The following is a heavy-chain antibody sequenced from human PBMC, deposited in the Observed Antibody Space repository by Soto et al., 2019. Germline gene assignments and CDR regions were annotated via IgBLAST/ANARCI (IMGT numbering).Heavy chain of an antibody. CDR2: IIPIFGTA. CDR1: GGTFSSYA. J-gene: IGHJ4*02. CDR3: ARVLVGATTRAPAEEDY. D-gene: IGHD1-26*01. Sequence: QVQLVQSGAEVKKPGSSVKVSCKASGGTFSSYAISWVRQAPGQGLEWMGGIIPIFGTANYAQKFQGRVTITADESTSTAYMERSSLRSEDTAVYYCARVLVGATTRAPAEEDYWGQGTLVTVSS. V-gene: IGHV1-69*12.